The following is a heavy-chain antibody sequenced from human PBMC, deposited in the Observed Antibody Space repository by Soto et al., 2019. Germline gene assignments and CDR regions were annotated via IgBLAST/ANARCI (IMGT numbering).Heavy chain of an antibody. V-gene: IGHV4-4*07. Sequence: PSETLSLTCTGSCGSISGFYWSWIRQPAGKGLEWIGRIYSSGSTTCNPSLERRVTMTVDKYKNHFSLQLSSVITADTAVHYCTRGPNWTYYYYGVDVWGQGTTVTVSS. D-gene: IGHD1-20*01. J-gene: IGHJ6*02. CDR1: CGSISGFY. CDR3: TRGPNWTYYYYGVDV. CDR2: IYSSGST.